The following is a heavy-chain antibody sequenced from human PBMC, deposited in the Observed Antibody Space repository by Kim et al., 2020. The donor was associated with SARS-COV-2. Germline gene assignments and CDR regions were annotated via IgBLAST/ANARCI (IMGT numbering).Heavy chain of an antibody. V-gene: IGHV4-34*01. J-gene: IGHJ4*02. CDR1: GGSFSGYY. Sequence: LSLTCAVYGGSFSGYYWSWIRQPPGKGLEWIGEINHSGSTNYNPSLKSRVTISVDTSKNQFSLKLSSVTAADTAVYYCARAEKGGIAAADYWGQGTLVTVSS. CDR3: ARAEKGGIAAADY. D-gene: IGHD6-13*01. CDR2: INHSGST.